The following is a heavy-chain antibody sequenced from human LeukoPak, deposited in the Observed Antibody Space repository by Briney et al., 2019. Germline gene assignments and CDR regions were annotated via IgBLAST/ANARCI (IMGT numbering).Heavy chain of an antibody. CDR2: INHSGST. V-gene: IGHV4-34*01. CDR1: SGSFSGYY. CDR3: ARLWFGEMYYCYYMDV. D-gene: IGHD3-10*01. Sequence: SETLSLTCAVYSGSFSGYYWSWIRQPPGKGLEWIGEINHSGSTNYNPSLKSRVTISVDTSKNQFSLKLSSVTAADTAVYYCARLWFGEMYYCYYMDVWGKGTTVTISS. J-gene: IGHJ6*03.